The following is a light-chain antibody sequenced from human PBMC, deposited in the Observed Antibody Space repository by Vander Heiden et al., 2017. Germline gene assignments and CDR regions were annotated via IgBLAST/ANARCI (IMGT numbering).Light chain of an antibody. Sequence: SYELTQPPSVSVSPGQTASIPCSGDKLGDKYACWYQQKPGQSPVLVIYKDSKRPAGIPERFSGSNSGNTATLTISGTQAMDEADYYCQAWDSSTYVVFGGGTKLTVL. J-gene: IGLJ2*01. CDR1: KLGDKY. V-gene: IGLV3-1*01. CDR3: QAWDSSTYVV. CDR2: KDS.